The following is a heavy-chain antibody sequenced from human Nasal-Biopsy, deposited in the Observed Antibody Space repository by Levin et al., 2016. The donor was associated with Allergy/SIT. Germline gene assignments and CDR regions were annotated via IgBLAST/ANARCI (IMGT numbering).Heavy chain of an antibody. V-gene: IGHV3-30*03. D-gene: IGHD6-19*01. J-gene: IGHJ4*02. CDR3: ARDEGGDSSGDH. CDR1: GFTFSSFG. Sequence: GESLKISCVSSGFTFSSFGMHWVRQAPGKGLEWVGVISYNGSDKYYEDSVKGRFTISRDNSKNTMYLQMNSLRVEDTAIYYCARDEGGDSSGDHWGQGTLVTVSS. CDR2: ISYNGSDK.